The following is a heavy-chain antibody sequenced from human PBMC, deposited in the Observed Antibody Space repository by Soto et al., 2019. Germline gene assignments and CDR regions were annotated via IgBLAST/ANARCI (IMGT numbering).Heavy chain of an antibody. Sequence: GESLKISCQASGYSFINYWIGWVRQLPGKGLEWMAIINPGNSETRYSPAFQGQVTISADRFITTVYLERSSLKASDTAMYYCARPDNNYVASWGQGALVTVSS. J-gene: IGHJ4*02. CDR3: ARPDNNYVAS. D-gene: IGHD2-15*01. V-gene: IGHV5-51*01. CDR2: INPGNSET. CDR1: GYSFINYW.